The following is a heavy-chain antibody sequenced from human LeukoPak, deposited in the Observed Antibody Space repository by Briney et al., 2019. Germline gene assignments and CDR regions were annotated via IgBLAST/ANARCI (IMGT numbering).Heavy chain of an antibody. CDR3: AREDDFWSGPFDY. J-gene: IGHJ4*02. Sequence: GGSLRLSCAASGFTFSSYSMSWVRQAPGKGLEWVSSVSSSGDYNFYGESLKGRFTVSRDNAKNSLYLQMNRLRVEDTAVYYCAREDDFWSGPFDYWGQGTLVTVSS. D-gene: IGHD3-3*01. CDR2: VSSSGDYN. CDR1: GFTFSSYS. V-gene: IGHV3-21*01.